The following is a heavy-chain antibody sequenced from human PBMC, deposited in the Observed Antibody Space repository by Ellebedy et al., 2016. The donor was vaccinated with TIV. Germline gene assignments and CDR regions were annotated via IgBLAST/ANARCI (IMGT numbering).Heavy chain of an antibody. J-gene: IGHJ2*01. Sequence: SETLSFTCTVSGGSISSSSYYWGWIRQPPGKGLEWIGSIYYSGSTYYNPSLKSRVTISVDTSKNQFSLKLSSVTAADTAVYYCARHLLHPNLRLGELSLNWYFDLWGRGTLVTVSS. CDR2: IYYSGST. V-gene: IGHV4-39*01. CDR3: ARHLLHPNLRLGELSLNWYFDL. CDR1: GGSISSSSYY. D-gene: IGHD3-16*02.